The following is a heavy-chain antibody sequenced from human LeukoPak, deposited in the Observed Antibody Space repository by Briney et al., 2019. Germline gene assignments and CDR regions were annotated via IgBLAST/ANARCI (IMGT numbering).Heavy chain of an antibody. CDR2: ISAYNGNT. CDR1: GYTFTSYC. V-gene: IGHV1-18*01. J-gene: IGHJ4*02. Sequence: ASVKVSCKASGYTFTSYCISWVRQAPGQGLEWMGWISAYNGNTNYAQKLRGRVTMTTDTSTSTAYMELRSLRSDDTAVYYCARYREDIVATYLSYYFDYWGQGTLVTVSS. CDR3: ARYREDIVATYLSYYFDY. D-gene: IGHD5-12*01.